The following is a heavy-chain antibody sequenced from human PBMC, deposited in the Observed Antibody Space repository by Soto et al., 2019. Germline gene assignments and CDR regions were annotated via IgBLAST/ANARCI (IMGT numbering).Heavy chain of an antibody. D-gene: IGHD4-4*01. CDR1: GFTFSSYS. J-gene: IGHJ4*02. CDR3: ASPSGSNWEDDY. V-gene: IGHV3-21*01. CDR2: ISSSSSYI. Sequence: EVQLVESGGGLVKPGGSLRLSCAASGFTFSSYSMNWVRQAPGKGLEWVSSISSSSSYIYYADSVKGRFTISRDNAKNSLYLQMNSLRAEDTAVYYCASPSGSNWEDDYWGQGTLVTVSS.